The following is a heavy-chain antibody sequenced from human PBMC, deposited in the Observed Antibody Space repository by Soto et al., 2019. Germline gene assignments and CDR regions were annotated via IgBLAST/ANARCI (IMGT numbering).Heavy chain of an antibody. CDR3: AGAYYGGARGDWFVR. Sequence: QVQLVQSGAEVKKPGASVKVSCKASGYTFTSYGISWVRQAPGQGLEWMGWISAYNGNTNYAQKLQGRVNMTTDTSTSTAYMVLRSQRGDDTAVYYCAGAYYGGARGDWFVRWGQGTLVTVSS. V-gene: IGHV1-18*04. D-gene: IGHD4-17*01. CDR2: ISAYNGNT. J-gene: IGHJ5*02. CDR1: GYTFTSYG.